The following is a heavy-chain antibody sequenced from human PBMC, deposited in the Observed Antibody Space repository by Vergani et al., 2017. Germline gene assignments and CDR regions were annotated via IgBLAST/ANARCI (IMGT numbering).Heavy chain of an antibody. D-gene: IGHD4-17*01. Sequence: EVQLLESGGGLVQPGGSLRLSCAAFGFTFSSYWMSWVRQAPGKGLEWVANIKQDGSEKYYVDSVKGRFTISRDNAKNSLYLQMNSLRAEDTAVYYCAREEDYGDNLLNYYGMDVWGQGTTVTVSS. CDR1: GFTFSSYW. CDR3: AREEDYGDNLLNYYGMDV. J-gene: IGHJ6*02. V-gene: IGHV3-7*01. CDR2: IKQDGSEK.